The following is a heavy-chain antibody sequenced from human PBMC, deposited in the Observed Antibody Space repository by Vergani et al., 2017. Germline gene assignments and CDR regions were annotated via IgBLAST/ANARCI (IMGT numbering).Heavy chain of an antibody. J-gene: IGHJ3*02. CDR3: ARGYSGSYSGHDAFDI. V-gene: IGHV1-46*03. D-gene: IGHD1-26*01. CDR1: GYTFTSYY. Sequence: QVQLVQSGAEVKKPGASVKVSCKASGYTFTSYYMHWVRQAPGQGLEWMGIINPSGGSTSYAQKFQGRVTMTRDTSTSTVYMELSSLRSKDTAVYYCARGYSGSYSGHDAFDIWGQGTMVTVSS. CDR2: INPSGGST.